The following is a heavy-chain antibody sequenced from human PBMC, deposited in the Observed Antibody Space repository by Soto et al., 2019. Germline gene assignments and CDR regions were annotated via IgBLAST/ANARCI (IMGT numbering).Heavy chain of an antibody. D-gene: IGHD3-10*01. CDR2: IYYSGST. CDR3: ASQLLLWYGDXY. V-gene: IGHV4-39*01. J-gene: IGHJ4*02. Sequence: SETLSLTCTVSGGSISSSSYYWGWIRQPPGKGLEWIGSIYYSGSTYYNPSLKSRVTISVDTSKNQFSLKLSSVTAADTAVYYCASQLLLWYGDXYWGQGTLVTVSS. CDR1: GGSISSSSYY.